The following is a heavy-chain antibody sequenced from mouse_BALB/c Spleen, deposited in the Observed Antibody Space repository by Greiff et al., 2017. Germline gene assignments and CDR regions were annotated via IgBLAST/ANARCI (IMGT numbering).Heavy chain of an antibody. V-gene: IGHV5-4*02. CDR2: ISDGGSYT. J-gene: IGHJ3*01. CDR3: ARDEITFAY. Sequence: EVHLVESGGGLVKPGGSLKLSCAASGFTFSDYYMYWVRQTPEKRLEWVATISDGGSYTYYPDSVKGRFTISRDNAKNNLYLQMSSLKSEDTAMYYCARDEITFAYWGQGTLVTVSA. D-gene: IGHD2-4*01. CDR1: GFTFSDYY.